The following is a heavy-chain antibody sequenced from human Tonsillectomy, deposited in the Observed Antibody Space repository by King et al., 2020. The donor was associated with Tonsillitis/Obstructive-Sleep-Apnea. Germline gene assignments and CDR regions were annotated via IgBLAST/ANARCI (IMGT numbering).Heavy chain of an antibody. CDR3: AKDISPRGAGGLYYFDY. J-gene: IGHJ4*02. CDR2: ITWNSDAT. V-gene: IGHV3-9*01. Sequence: QLVQSGGGWVQPGRSLRLSCAASGFRFDDYAMHWVRQAPGKGLEWVSGITWNSDATGYADSVEGRFTISRDNARNSLYLQMDSLRSEDTALYYCAKDISPRGAGGLYYFDYWGQGAPVTVSS. CDR1: GFRFDDYA. D-gene: IGHD3-10*01.